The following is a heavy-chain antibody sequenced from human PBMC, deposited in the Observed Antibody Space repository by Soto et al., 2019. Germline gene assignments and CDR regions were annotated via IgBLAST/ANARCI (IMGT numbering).Heavy chain of an antibody. CDR1: GYTFTSYG. CDR3: ARDREGTSYYAFWSGYYFLGSDYYYYYGMDV. Sequence: ASVKVSCKASGYTFTSYGISWVRQAPGQGLEWMGWISAYNGNTNYAQKLQGRVTMTTDTSTSTAYMELRSLRSDDTAVYYCARDREGTSYYAFWSGYYFLGSDYYYYYGMDVWGHGTTVTVSS. CDR2: ISAYNGNT. J-gene: IGHJ6*02. D-gene: IGHD3-3*01. V-gene: IGHV1-18*01.